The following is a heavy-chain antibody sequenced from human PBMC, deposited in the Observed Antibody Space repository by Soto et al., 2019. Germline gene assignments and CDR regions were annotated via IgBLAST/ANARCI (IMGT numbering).Heavy chain of an antibody. J-gene: IGHJ2*01. Sequence: GGSLRLSCAASGFTFSNAWMSWVRQAPGKGLEWVGRIKSKTDGGTTDYAAPVKGRFTISRDDSKNTLYLQMNSLKTEDTAVYYCTTDVGSYYDSSGYYYYWYFDLWGRGTLVTVSS. V-gene: IGHV3-15*01. CDR2: IKSKTDGGTT. D-gene: IGHD3-22*01. CDR3: TTDVGSYYDSSGYYYYWYFDL. CDR1: GFTFSNAW.